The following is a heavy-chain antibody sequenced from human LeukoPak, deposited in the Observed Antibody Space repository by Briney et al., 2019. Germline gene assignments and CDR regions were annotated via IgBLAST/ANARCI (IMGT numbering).Heavy chain of an antibody. J-gene: IGHJ4*02. Sequence: GGSLRLSCAASGFAFSSYWMHWVRQAPGKGLVWVSGINGLGTATYYADSVKGRFTISRDNAKNTVFLQMNSLSVEDTAVYYCASVFDSWGQGFLVTVSS. CDR3: ASVFDS. V-gene: IGHV3-74*01. CDR1: GFAFSSYW. CDR2: INGLGTAT.